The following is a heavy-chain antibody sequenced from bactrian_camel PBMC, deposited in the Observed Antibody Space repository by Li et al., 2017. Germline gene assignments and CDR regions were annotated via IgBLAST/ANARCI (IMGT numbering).Heavy chain of an antibody. CDR1: GLTFDDHD. Sequence: HVQLVESGGGSVQAGGSLRLSCTASGLTFDDHDMGWYRQAPECELVSTISSDNSTYYADSVKGRFTISQDSAKNSVHLELNTLKPEDTAMYYCAADGLGSARRDYMICAAGRGTQVTVS. J-gene: IGHJ4*01. D-gene: IGHD4*01. CDR2: ISSDNST. V-gene: IGHV3S55*01.